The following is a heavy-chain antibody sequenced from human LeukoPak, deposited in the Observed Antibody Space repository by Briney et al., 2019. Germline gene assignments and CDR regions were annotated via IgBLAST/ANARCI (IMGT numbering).Heavy chain of an antibody. J-gene: IGHJ5*02. Sequence: GGSLRLSCAASGFTFSSYAMHWVRQAPGKGLKWVAVISYDGSNKYYADSVKGRFTISRDNSKNTLYLQMNSLRAEDTAVYYCARGHSSSWYRSWFDPWGQGTLVTVSS. CDR1: GFTFSSYA. CDR3: ARGHSSSWYRSWFDP. CDR2: ISYDGSNK. D-gene: IGHD6-13*01. V-gene: IGHV3-30*14.